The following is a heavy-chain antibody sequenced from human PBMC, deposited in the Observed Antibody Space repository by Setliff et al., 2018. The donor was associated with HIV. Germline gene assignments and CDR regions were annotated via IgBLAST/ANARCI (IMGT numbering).Heavy chain of an antibody. CDR1: DGPTSSSSYY. CDR3: ARHPRHYNVLTGYRYYYMDV. J-gene: IGHJ6*03. D-gene: IGHD3-9*01. Sequence: SETLSLTCSVSDGPTSSSSYYWGWIRQAPGKGLEWIGTMYYGGITYYNLSLKSRATVSVDKSKNQVSLRLSSVTAADTAVYFCARHPRHYNVLTGYRYYYMDVWGKGTTFTVSS. V-gene: IGHV4-39*01. CDR2: MYYGGIT.